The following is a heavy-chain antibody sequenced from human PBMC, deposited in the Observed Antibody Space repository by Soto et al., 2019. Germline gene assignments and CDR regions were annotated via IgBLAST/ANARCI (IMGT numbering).Heavy chain of an antibody. CDR2: ITGSGGST. Sequence: GGSLRLSCAASGFPFSSYAMSWVRQAPGKGPEWVSAITGSGGSTYYADSVKGRFTISRDNSKNTLYLQMNSLRAEDTAVYYCAKEPVDYGDYNFDYWGQGTMVTVYS. V-gene: IGHV3-23*01. CDR3: AKEPVDYGDYNFDY. CDR1: GFPFSSYA. J-gene: IGHJ4*02. D-gene: IGHD4-17*01.